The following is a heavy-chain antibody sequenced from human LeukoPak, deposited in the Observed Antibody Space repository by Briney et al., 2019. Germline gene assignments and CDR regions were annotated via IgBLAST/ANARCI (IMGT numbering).Heavy chain of an antibody. CDR3: AKRWGGYDYSYFDY. CDR1: GLTFSDNY. V-gene: IGHV3-11*01. Sequence: GGSLRLSCAASGLTFSDNYMSWIRQAPGQGLEWLSYITSRGDSADYADSVKGRFTISRDNGKKSLYLQMNSLRADDTAVYYCAKRWGGYDYSYFDYWGQGTLVTVSS. D-gene: IGHD5-12*01. CDR2: ITSRGDSA. J-gene: IGHJ4*02.